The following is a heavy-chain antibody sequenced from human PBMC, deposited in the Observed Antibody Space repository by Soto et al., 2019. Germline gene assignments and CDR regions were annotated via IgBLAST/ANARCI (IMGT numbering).Heavy chain of an antibody. J-gene: IGHJ4*02. V-gene: IGHV3-66*01. CDR1: GFTVSSNY. CDR2: IYSGGAT. D-gene: IGHD6-19*01. Sequence: EVQVVESGGGLVQPGGSLRLSCEASGFTVSSNYMSWVRQAPGKGLEWVSVIYSGGATYYAHSVNGRFTISRDNSKNTLYLQMNSLRAEDTAVYYCVRNPGGVAVAGPFDYWGQGTLVTVSS. CDR3: VRNPGGVAVAGPFDY.